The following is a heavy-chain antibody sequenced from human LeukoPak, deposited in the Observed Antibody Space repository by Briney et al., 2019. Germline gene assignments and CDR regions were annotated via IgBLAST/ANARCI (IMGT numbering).Heavy chain of an antibody. V-gene: IGHV3-7*01. J-gene: IGHJ6*03. Sequence: GGSLRLSCAASGFTFSSYWMSWVRQAPGKGLEWVANIKQDGSEKYYVDSVKGRFTISRDNAKNSLYLQMNSLRAEDTAVYYCARDSILSPYYYYYYMDVWGKGTTVTISS. CDR2: IKQDGSEK. CDR1: GFTFSSYW. CDR3: ARDSILSPYYYYYYMDV. D-gene: IGHD2-2*01.